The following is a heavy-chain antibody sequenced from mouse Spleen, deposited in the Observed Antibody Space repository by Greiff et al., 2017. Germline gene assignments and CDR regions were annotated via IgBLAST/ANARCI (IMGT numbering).Heavy chain of an antibody. CDR3: ASDYYGSSSFDY. CDR2: ISYDGSN. J-gene: IGHJ2*01. V-gene: IGHV3-6*01. D-gene: IGHD1-1*01. Sequence: EVKLQESGPGLVKPSQSLSLTCSVTGYSITSGYYWNWIRQFPGNKLEWMGYISYDGSNNYNPSLKNRISITRDTSKNQFFLKLNSVTTEDTATYYCASDYYGSSSFDYWGQGTTLTVSS. CDR1: GYSITSGYY.